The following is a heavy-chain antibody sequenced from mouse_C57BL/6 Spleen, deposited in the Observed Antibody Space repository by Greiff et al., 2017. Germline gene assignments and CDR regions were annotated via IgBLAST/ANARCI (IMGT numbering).Heavy chain of an antibody. CDR2: IDPGSGGT. CDR3: ARGAAVGGDFEV. D-gene: IGHD1-1*01. J-gene: IGHJ1*03. Sequence: QVQLQQSGAELVRPGTSVKVSCKASGYAFTNYLIEWVKQRPGQGLEWIGVIDPGSGGTNYNEKFKGKATLTADKSSSTAYMQLSSLTSEDSAVYFCARGAAVGGDFEVWGTGTTVTVSS. CDR1: GYAFTNYL. V-gene: IGHV1-54*01.